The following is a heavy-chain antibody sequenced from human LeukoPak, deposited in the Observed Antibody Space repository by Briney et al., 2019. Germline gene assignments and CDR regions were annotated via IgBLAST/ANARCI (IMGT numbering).Heavy chain of an antibody. CDR1: GYSISSGYY. D-gene: IGHD6-19*01. V-gene: IGHV4-38-2*02. CDR3: ARWVRRYSSGSGFDY. CDR2: IYYSGST. Sequence: TSSETLSLTCTVSGYSISSGYYWSWIRQPPGKGLEWIGYIYYSGSTNYNPSLKSRVTISVDTSKNQFSLKLSSVTAADTAVYYCARWVRRYSSGSGFDYWGQGTLVTVSS. J-gene: IGHJ4*02.